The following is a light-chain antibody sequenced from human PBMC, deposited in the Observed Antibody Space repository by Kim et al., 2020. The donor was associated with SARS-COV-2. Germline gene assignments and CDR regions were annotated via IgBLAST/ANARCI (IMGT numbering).Light chain of an antibody. Sequence: EVVMTQSPATLSVSPGERATLSCRASQSVNSNLAWYQQQPGQAPRLLIYGASTRATDIPARFSGSGSGTEFTLIISSLQSEDIAVYYCQQYDNRPPYTFGQGTKLEI. CDR2: GAS. CDR3: QQYDNRPPYT. J-gene: IGKJ2*01. V-gene: IGKV3-15*01. CDR1: QSVNSN.